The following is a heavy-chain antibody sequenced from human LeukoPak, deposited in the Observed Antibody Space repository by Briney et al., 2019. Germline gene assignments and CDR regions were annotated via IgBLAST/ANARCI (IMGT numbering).Heavy chain of an antibody. D-gene: IGHD5-24*01. V-gene: IGHV3-72*01. CDR3: ARGFRYGSNWGFDY. CDR1: GFTFSDHY. Sequence: GGSLRLSCTASGFTFSDHYMDWVRQAPGKGLEWVARIREKPHSYSTEYAASVKGRFTLSRDDSKNSLYLQMSSLKTEDAAVYYCARGFRYGSNWGFDYWGQGTLVTVSS. CDR2: IREKPHSYST. J-gene: IGHJ4*02.